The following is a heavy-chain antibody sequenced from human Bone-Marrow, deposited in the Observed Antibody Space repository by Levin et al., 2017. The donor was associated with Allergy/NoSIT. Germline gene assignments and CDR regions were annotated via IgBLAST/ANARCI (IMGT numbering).Heavy chain of an antibody. D-gene: IGHD5-24*01. CDR1: GGSISSYY. V-gene: IGHV4-59*01. CDR3: ARVKRGGYKTKYYFDY. J-gene: IGHJ4*02. Sequence: SQTLSLTCTVSGGSISSYYWSWIRQPPGKGLEWIGYIYYSGSTNYNPSLKSRVTISVDTSKNQFSLKLSSVTAADTAVYYCARVKRGGYKTKYYFDYWGQGTLVTVSS. CDR2: IYYSGST.